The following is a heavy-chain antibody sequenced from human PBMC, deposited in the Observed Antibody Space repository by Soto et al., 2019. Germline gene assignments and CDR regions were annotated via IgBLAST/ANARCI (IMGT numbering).Heavy chain of an antibody. Sequence: HPGGSLRLSCVASGFSFEDYAMHWVRQAPGKGLEWVSSISWNSGSIGYADSVRGRFTISRDNAANSLYLQMNSLRVEDTALYYCAKDGLGFDYWGQGTLVTVSS. CDR2: ISWNSGSI. V-gene: IGHV3-9*01. CDR3: AKDGLGFDY. J-gene: IGHJ4*02. D-gene: IGHD3-16*01. CDR1: GFSFEDYA.